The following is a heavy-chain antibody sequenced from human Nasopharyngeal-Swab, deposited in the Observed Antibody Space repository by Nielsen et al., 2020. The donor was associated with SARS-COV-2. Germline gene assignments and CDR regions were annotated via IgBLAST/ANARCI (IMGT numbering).Heavy chain of an antibody. Sequence: WIRQLLGKGLEWIGEINHSGSTNYNPSLKSRVTISVDTSKNQFSLKLSSVTAADTAVYYCARGRGSSPSRVYYYYMDVWGKGTTVTVSS. D-gene: IGHD6-6*01. CDR2: INHSGST. CDR3: ARGRGSSPSRVYYYYMDV. J-gene: IGHJ6*03. V-gene: IGHV4-34*01.